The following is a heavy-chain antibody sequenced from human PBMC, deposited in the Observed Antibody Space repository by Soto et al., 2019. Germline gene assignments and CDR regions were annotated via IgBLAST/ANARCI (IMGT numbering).Heavy chain of an antibody. J-gene: IGHJ5*02. CDR3: ARDKGDSSFDP. CDR2: IYYSGST. D-gene: IGHD6-6*01. CDR1: GGSISSYY. Sequence: SETLSLTCTVSGGSISSYYWSWIRQPPGKGLEWIGHIYYSGSTNYNPSLKSRVTISVDTSKNQFSLKLSSVTAADTAVYYCARDKGDSSFDPWGQGTLVTVSS. V-gene: IGHV4-59*01.